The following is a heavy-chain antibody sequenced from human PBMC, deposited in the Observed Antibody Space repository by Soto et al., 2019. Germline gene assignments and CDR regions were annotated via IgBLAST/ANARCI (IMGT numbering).Heavy chain of an antibody. CDR3: ARQLDGY. CDR2: IREDGNEK. V-gene: IGHV3-7*05. J-gene: IGHJ4*02. D-gene: IGHD1-1*01. CDR1: GFTFSSYW. Sequence: GGSLRLSCVGSGFTFSSYWMTWVRQAPGKGLEWVANIREDGNEKFYVDSVRGRFTISRDNAQNSLFLQLNSLRAEDTAVYYCARQLDGYWGQRTLVTVSS.